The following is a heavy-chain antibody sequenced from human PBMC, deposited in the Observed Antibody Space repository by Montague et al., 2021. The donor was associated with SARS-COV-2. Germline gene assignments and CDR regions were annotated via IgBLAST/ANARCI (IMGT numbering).Heavy chain of an antibody. CDR2: INHSGST. Sequence: SETLSLTCAVYGGSFSGYYWSRIRQTPGKGLEWIGEINHSGSTNXNPSLKSRVTISVDTSKNQFSLKLSSVTAADTAVYYCARDRIAACTPWDYYYYYMDVWGKGTTVTVSS. D-gene: IGHD6-6*01. CDR1: GGSFSGYY. J-gene: IGHJ6*03. CDR3: ARDRIAACTPWDYYYYYMDV. V-gene: IGHV4-34*01.